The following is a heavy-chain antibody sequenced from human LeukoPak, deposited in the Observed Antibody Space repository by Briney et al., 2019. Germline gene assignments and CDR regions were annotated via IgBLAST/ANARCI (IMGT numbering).Heavy chain of an antibody. CDR3: ARDLAYYYDSY. CDR2: ISYDGSNK. J-gene: IGHJ4*02. Sequence: GRSLRLSCAASGFTFSSYAMHWVRQAPGKGLEWVAVISYDGSNKYYADPVKGRFTISRDNSKNTLYLQMNSLRAEDTAVYYCARDLAYYYDSYWGQGTLVTVSS. D-gene: IGHD3-22*01. V-gene: IGHV3-30*04. CDR1: GFTFSSYA.